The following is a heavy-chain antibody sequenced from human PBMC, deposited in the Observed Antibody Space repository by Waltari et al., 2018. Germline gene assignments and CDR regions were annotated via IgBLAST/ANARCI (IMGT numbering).Heavy chain of an antibody. J-gene: IGHJ2*01. CDR3: ARQYYDFWSGYPRDYWYFDL. Sequence: EVQLVQSGAEVKKPGESLKISCKGSGYSFTSYWIGWVRQMPGQGLGWMGIIYPGDSDTRYSPSFQGQVTISADKSISTAYLQWSSLKASDTAMYYCARQYYDFWSGYPRDYWYFDLWGRGTLVTVSS. CDR1: GYSFTSYW. CDR2: IYPGDSDT. V-gene: IGHV5-51*01. D-gene: IGHD3-3*01.